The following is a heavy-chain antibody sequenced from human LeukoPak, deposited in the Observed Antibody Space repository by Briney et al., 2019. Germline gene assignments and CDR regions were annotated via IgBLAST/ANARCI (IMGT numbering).Heavy chain of an antibody. Sequence: GGSLRLSCAASGFTFSSYAMHWVRQAPGKGLEWVAVISYDGSNKYYADSVKGRFTISRDNSKNTLYLQMNSLRAEDTAVYYCVHGDYPGGYFDYWGQGTLVTVSS. J-gene: IGHJ4*02. V-gene: IGHV3-30-3*01. CDR2: ISYDGSNK. CDR3: VHGDYPGGYFDY. D-gene: IGHD4-17*01. CDR1: GFTFSSYA.